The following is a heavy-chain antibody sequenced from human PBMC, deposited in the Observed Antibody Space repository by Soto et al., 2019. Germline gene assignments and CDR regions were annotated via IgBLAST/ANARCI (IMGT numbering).Heavy chain of an antibody. CDR3: AKVGSGGPGVDYYYYYMDV. V-gene: IGHV3-23*01. J-gene: IGHJ6*03. Sequence: GGSLRLSCAASGFTFSSYAMSWVRQAPGKGLDWVSAISGSGGSTYYADSVKGRFTISRDNSKNTLYLQMNSLRAEDTAVYYCAKVGSGGPGVDYYYYYMDVWGKGTTVTVSS. CDR2: ISGSGGST. CDR1: GFTFSSYA. D-gene: IGHD3-3*01.